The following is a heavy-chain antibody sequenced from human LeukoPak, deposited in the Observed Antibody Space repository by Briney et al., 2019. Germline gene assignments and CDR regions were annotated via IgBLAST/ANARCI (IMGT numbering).Heavy chain of an antibody. CDR3: ARERIAARPGWFDP. D-gene: IGHD6-6*01. V-gene: IGHV3-30*03. Sequence: PGGSLRLSCAPSGFTFSRHGMHWVRQAPGKGLEWVAIISNDGSRKYYAHSVEGRFTISRDNSKNTLYLQMNSPRAEDTAVYYCARERIAARPGWFDPWGQGTLVTVSP. J-gene: IGHJ5*02. CDR2: ISNDGSRK. CDR1: GFTFSRHG.